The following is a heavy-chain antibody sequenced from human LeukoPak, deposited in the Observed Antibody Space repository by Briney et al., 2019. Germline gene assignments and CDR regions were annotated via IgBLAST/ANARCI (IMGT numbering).Heavy chain of an antibody. D-gene: IGHD4-17*01. J-gene: IGHJ6*03. V-gene: IGHV1-18*01. CDR1: GYTFTSYG. CDR2: ISAYNGNT. Sequence: ASVKVSCKASGYTFTSYGISWVRQAPGQGLEWMGWISAYNGNTNYAQKLQGRVTMTTDTSTSTAYMELRSLRSDDTAVYYCAREAATVTTRDYYYYYYVDVWGKGTTVTVSS. CDR3: AREAATVTTRDYYYYYYVDV.